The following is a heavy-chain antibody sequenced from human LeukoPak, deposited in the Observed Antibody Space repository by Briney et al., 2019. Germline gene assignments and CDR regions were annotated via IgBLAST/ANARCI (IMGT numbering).Heavy chain of an antibody. Sequence: PGGSLRLSCAVSGFPFSNSWMYWVRQAPGKGLEGVANIKKDGSGISYVDSVKGRFIISRDNARNSLYLQMNSLRVEDTAVYFCAGGISMEVWGKGTAVTVSS. CDR1: GFPFSNSW. CDR2: IKKDGSGI. V-gene: IGHV3-7*03. J-gene: IGHJ6*04. CDR3: AGGISMEV.